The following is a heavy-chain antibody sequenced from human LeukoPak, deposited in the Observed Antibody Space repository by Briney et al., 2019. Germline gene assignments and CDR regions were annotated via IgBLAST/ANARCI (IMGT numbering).Heavy chain of an antibody. V-gene: IGHV3-30*02. Sequence: GGSLRLSCAASGFTFSSYGMHWVRQAPGKGLEWVAFIRYDGSNKYYADSVKGRFTISRDNSKNTLYLQMNSLRAEDAAVYYCARAAGYSSSFWFDPWGQGTLVTVSS. CDR1: GFTFSSYG. D-gene: IGHD6-13*01. CDR2: IRYDGSNK. CDR3: ARAAGYSSSFWFDP. J-gene: IGHJ5*02.